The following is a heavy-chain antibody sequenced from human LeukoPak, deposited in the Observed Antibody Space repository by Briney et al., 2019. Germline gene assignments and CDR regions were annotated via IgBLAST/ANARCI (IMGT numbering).Heavy chain of an antibody. CDR2: ISFSGSN. CDR3: ARDQVHGSGTYAWFDP. CDR1: GASISNYY. D-gene: IGHD3-10*01. J-gene: IGHJ5*02. Sequence: SETLSLTCTVSGASISNYYWSWIRQPPGKKLEWIAYISFSGSNNYNPSFKPRVTTSLDTSKNQYSLKLSAETAADTAGYYCARDQVHGSGTYAWFDPWGQGTLVTVSS. V-gene: IGHV4-59*01.